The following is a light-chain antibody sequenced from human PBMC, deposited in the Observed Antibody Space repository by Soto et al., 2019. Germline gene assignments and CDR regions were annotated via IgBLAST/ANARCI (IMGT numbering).Light chain of an antibody. CDR2: DTS. V-gene: IGKV3-20*01. J-gene: IGKJ1*01. CDR1: QSVSSSY. Sequence: EIVLTQSPGTLSLSPGERATLSCRASQSVSSSYLAWYQQKPGQAPRLLIYDTSSRATGIPDRFSGRGSGTDFTLPISRLESEDFAVYYCQQYENSPLAFGQGTKVEIK. CDR3: QQYENSPLA.